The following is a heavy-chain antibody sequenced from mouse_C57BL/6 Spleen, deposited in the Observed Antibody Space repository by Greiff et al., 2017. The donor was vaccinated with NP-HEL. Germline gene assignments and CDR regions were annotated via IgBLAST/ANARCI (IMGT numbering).Heavy chain of an antibody. D-gene: IGHD2-4*01. J-gene: IGHJ2*01. CDR3: ARSGLRLDY. CDR1: GFTFSSYA. V-gene: IGHV5-4*01. Sequence: EVHLVESGGGLVKPGGSLKLSCAASGFTFSSYAMSWVRQTPEKRLEWVATISDGGSYTYYPDNVKGRFTISRDNAKNNLYLQMSHLKSEDTAMYYCARSGLRLDYWGQGTTLTVSS. CDR2: ISDGGSYT.